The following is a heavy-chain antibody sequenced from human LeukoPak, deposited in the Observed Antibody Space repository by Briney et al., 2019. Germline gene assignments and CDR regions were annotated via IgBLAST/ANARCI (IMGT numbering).Heavy chain of an antibody. CDR3: ASRTVVTFAYEI. J-gene: IGHJ3*02. Sequence: SGGSLRLSCAASGFTFSSYWMHWVRQAPGKGLVWVSRIKSDGSSTSYADSVKGRFTISRDNAKNTLYLQMNSLRAEDTAVYYCASRTVVTFAYEIWGQGTMVTVSS. CDR1: GFTFSSYW. V-gene: IGHV3-74*01. D-gene: IGHD4-23*01. CDR2: IKSDGSST.